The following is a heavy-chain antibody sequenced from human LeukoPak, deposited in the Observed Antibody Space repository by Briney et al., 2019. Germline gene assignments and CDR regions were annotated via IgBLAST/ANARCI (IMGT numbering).Heavy chain of an antibody. J-gene: IGHJ4*02. V-gene: IGHV3-23*01. D-gene: IGHD3-10*01. CDR3: AKQATRGVDYYFDY. Sequence: GGSLRLSCAASGFRFSDYSMNWVRQAPGKGLEWVSGISGSGGSIYYADSVKGRFTISRDNSKNTLYLQMNSVRAEDTAVYYCAKQATRGVDYYFDYWGQGTLLTVSS. CDR2: ISGSGGSI. CDR1: GFRFSDYS.